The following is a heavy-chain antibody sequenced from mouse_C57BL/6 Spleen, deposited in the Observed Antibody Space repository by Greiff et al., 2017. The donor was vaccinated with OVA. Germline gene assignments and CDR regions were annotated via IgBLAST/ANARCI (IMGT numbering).Heavy chain of an antibody. J-gene: IGHJ3*01. D-gene: IGHD2-5*01. Sequence: QVQLQQPGAELVKPGASVKLSCKASGYTFTSYWMHWVKQRPGQGLEWIGMIHPNSGSTNYNEKFKSKATLTVDKSSSTAYMQLSSLTSEDSAVYYCFYSNYAWFAYWGQGTLVTVSA. CDR3: FYSNYAWFAY. V-gene: IGHV1-64*01. CDR2: IHPNSGST. CDR1: GYTFTSYW.